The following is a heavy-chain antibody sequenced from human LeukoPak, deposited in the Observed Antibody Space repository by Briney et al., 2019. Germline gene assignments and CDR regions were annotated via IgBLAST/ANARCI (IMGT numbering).Heavy chain of an antibody. CDR1: GGSFSGYY. V-gene: IGHV4-34*01. D-gene: IGHD5-18*01. CDR3: ARVRGYSYGYTDY. CDR2: INHSGST. J-gene: IGHJ4*02. Sequence: SETLSLTCAVHGGSFSGYYWSWIRQPPGKGLEWIGEINHSGSTNYNPSLKSRVTISVDTSKNQFSLKLSSVTAADTAVYYCARVRGYSYGYTDYWGQGTLVTVSS.